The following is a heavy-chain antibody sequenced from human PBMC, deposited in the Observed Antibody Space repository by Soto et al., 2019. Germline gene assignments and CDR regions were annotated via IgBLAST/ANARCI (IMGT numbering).Heavy chain of an antibody. D-gene: IGHD3-3*01. CDR2: ISYDGCDQ. Sequence: QVHLVESGGGVVQPGRSLRLSCAASGFNFSSYAMHWVRQAPGKGLEWLAVISYDGCDQKYADSAKGRFIISRDNSKSTVSLQMDSLSLKDTAVYFCARVMTIFKQYHYFGIDVWGQGTTVTVSS. V-gene: IGHV3-30-3*01. CDR3: ARVMTIFKQYHYFGIDV. CDR1: GFNFSSYA. J-gene: IGHJ6*02.